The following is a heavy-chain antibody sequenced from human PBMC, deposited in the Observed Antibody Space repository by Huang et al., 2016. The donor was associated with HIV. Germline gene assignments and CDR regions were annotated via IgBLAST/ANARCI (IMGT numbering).Heavy chain of an antibody. CDR2: INSDGSST. V-gene: IGHV3-74*01. CDR1: GFSISSYW. CDR3: ARDPRIQSWLNFFDY. Sequence: EVQLVESGGGLVQPGGSLRLSCAASGFSISSYWMHWVRQAPGKGRVGVSRINSDGSSTSDADSVKGRFTISRDNAKNTLYLQMNSLRAEDTAVYYCARDPRIQSWLNFFDYWGQGTLVSVSS. D-gene: IGHD3-22*01. J-gene: IGHJ4*02.